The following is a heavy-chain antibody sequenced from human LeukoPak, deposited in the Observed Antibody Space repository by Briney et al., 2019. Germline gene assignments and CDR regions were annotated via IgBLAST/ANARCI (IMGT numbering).Heavy chain of an antibody. Sequence: PSETLSLTCTVSGGSISSGGYYWSWIRQHPGKGLEWIGHIYYSGSTYYNPSLKSRVTISVDTSKNQFSLKLSSVTAADTAVYYCARTQYSSSLNFDYWGQGTLVTVSS. V-gene: IGHV4-31*03. CDR2: IYYSGST. CDR1: GGSISSGGYY. CDR3: ARTQYSSSLNFDY. J-gene: IGHJ4*02. D-gene: IGHD6-6*01.